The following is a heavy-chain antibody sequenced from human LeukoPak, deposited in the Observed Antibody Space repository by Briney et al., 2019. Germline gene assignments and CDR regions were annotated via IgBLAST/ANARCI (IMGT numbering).Heavy chain of an antibody. CDR2: MYLSGTT. D-gene: IGHD3-22*01. CDR3: AGLVGRYSSGLYYYYFDY. V-gene: IGHV4-4*02. J-gene: IGHJ4*02. Sequence: SGTLSLTCTVSGDSLNSLDLWSWVRQPPGKGLEWIGEMYLSGTTHSNPSVKSRVTISIDKSKNQFFLNLSSVTAADTAVYYCAGLVGRYSSGLYYYYFDYWGQGTLVTVTS. CDR1: GDSLNSLDL.